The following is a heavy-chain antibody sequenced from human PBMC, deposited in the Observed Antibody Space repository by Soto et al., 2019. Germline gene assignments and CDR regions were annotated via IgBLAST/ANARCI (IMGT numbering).Heavy chain of an antibody. J-gene: IGHJ4*02. CDR2: TYYRSRWYN. V-gene: IGHV6-1*01. Sequence: PSQTLSLTCAISGDSVSSNGAAWNWTGQSPSRGLEWLGRTYYRSRWYNDYAVSLKSRIPINPDTSKNQLSLQLNSVTPEDTAVYYCARGDFGVAVATFGYWGQGTLVTVSS. D-gene: IGHD6-19*01. CDR3: ARGDFGVAVATFGY. CDR1: GDSVSSNGAA.